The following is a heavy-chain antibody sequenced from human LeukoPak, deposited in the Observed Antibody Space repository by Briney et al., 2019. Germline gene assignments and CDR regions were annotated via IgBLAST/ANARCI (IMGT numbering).Heavy chain of an antibody. V-gene: IGHV3-30-3*01. J-gene: IGHJ4*02. CDR2: ISYDGSNK. CDR1: GFTFSSYA. CDR3: AREVKLYYFDY. D-gene: IGHD1-1*01. Sequence: GGSLRLSCAASGFTFSSYAMHWVRQAPGKGLEWVAVISYDGSNKYYADSVKDRFTISRDNSKNTLYLQMNSLRAEDTAVYYCAREVKLYYFDYWGQGSLVTVSS.